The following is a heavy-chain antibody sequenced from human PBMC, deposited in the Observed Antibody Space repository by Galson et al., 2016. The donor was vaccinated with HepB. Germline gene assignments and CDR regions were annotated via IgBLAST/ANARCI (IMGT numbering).Heavy chain of an antibody. CDR1: GFTFRTYT. CDR2: ISGGSSYI. V-gene: IGHV3-21*04. Sequence: SLRLSCAASGFTFRTYTLNWVRQAPGKGLEWVSSISGGSSYIYYADSVKGRFTISRDNAKNSLYLQMYGLRAEDTAVYHCAKAEKWEHDFWGQGTLVTVSS. D-gene: IGHD1/OR15-1a*01. CDR3: AKAEKWEHDF. J-gene: IGHJ4*02.